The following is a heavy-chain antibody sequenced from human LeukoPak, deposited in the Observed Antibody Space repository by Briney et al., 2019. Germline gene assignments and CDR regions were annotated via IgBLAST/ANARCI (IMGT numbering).Heavy chain of an antibody. CDR2: LYYSGGT. CDR3: VRRADYFSTTGYDKFDY. V-gene: IGHV4-59*08. CDR1: GGSITGYY. Sequence: SETLSLTCTVSGGSITGYYWSWIRQPPGKGLEWVGYLYYSGGTDYNRSLKSRVTMSVDTSKNQFSLKLRFVTAADTAVYYCVRRADYFSTTGYDKFDYWGRGSLVTVSS. D-gene: IGHD1-26*01. J-gene: IGHJ4*02.